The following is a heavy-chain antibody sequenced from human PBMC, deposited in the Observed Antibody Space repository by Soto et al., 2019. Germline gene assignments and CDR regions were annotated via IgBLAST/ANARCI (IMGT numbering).Heavy chain of an antibody. CDR1: GGTFSSYA. CDR3: ARSTPIVVVTATTGGAFDI. Sequence: QVQLVESGAEVKKPGSSVKVSCKASGGTFSSYAISWVRQAPRHGLEWMGGIIPIFGTANYAQKFQGRVTITADESTSTAYMELSSLRSEDTAVYYCARSTPIVVVTATTGGAFDIWGQGTMVTVSS. CDR2: IIPIFGTA. V-gene: IGHV1-69*12. J-gene: IGHJ3*02. D-gene: IGHD2-21*02.